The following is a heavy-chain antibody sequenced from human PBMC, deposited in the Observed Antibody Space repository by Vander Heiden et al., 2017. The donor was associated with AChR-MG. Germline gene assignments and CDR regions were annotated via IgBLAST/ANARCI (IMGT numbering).Heavy chain of an antibody. J-gene: IGHJ4*02. CDR3: DLGVFSSSWSIQFDY. V-gene: IGHV4-39*01. Sequence: QLQLQESGPGLVKPSETLSLTCTVSGGSISSSSYHWGWIRQPPGKGLELIGSNYYSGSTYCNPSRKSRVARSVDTSKNQFSLKLSSVTAADAPVYYCDLGVFSSSWSIQFDYWGQGTLVTVSS. D-gene: IGHD6-13*01. CDR2: NYYSGST. CDR1: GGSISSSSYH.